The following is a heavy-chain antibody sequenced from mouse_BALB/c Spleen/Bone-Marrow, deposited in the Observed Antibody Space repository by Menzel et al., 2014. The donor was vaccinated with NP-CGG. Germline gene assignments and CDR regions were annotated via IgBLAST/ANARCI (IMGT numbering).Heavy chain of an antibody. CDR3: ARYSYGSRGYYFDY. J-gene: IGHJ2*01. D-gene: IGHD1-1*01. CDR2: IDPANGNT. Sequence: EVKLMESGAELVKPGASVKLSCTASGFNIKDTYMHWVKQRPEQGLEWIGRIDPANGNTKYDPKFQGKATITADTSSNTAYLQHSSLTSEDTAVYYCARYSYGSRGYYFDYWGQGTTLTVSS. V-gene: IGHV14-3*02. CDR1: GFNIKDTY.